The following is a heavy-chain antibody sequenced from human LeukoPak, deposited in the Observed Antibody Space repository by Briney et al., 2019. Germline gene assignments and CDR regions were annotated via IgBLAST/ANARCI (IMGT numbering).Heavy chain of an antibody. CDR2: ISGSGGST. Sequence: GGSLRLSCSASGFTFSTYTMNWVRQAPGKGLEWVSAISGSGGSTYYAGSVKGRFTISRDNSKNTLYLQMNSLRADDTAVYYCAKSHHVTAIDYWGQGTLVTVSS. CDR1: GFTFSTYT. CDR3: AKSHHVTAIDY. V-gene: IGHV3-23*01. D-gene: IGHD2-21*02. J-gene: IGHJ4*02.